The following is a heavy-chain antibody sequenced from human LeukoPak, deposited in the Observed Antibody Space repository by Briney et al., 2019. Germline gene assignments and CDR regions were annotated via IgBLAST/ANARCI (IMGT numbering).Heavy chain of an antibody. V-gene: IGHV3-23*01. J-gene: IGHJ4*02. CDR1: GFLFTIYA. Sequence: PGGSLRLSCAASGFLFTIYAMSWVRQAPGKGLEWVSSIGGSSTYYADFVKGRFTISRDTSKNTMYLQMNSLRADDTAIYYCTKYRGFGDSYDSWGQGTLVTVSS. CDR2: IGGSST. CDR3: TKYRGFGDSYDS. D-gene: IGHD3-10*01.